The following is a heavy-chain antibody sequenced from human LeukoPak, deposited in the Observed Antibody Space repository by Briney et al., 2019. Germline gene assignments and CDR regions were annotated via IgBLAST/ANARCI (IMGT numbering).Heavy chain of an antibody. CDR2: ISSSSSYI. J-gene: IGHJ4*02. CDR3: ASAGIVGATGNDY. V-gene: IGHV3-21*01. CDR1: GFTFGSYS. Sequence: GSLRLSCAASGFTFGSYSMNWVRQAPGKGLEWVSSISSSSSYIYYADSVKGRFTISRDNAKNSLYLQVNSLRAEDTAVYYCASAGIVGATGNDYWGQGTLVTVSS. D-gene: IGHD1-26*01.